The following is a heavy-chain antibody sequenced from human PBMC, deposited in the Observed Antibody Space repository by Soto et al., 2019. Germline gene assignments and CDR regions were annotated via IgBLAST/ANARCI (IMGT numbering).Heavy chain of an antibody. Sequence: QVQVVESGGGVVQPGRSLRLSCAASGFTFSSFGMHWVRQAPGKGLEWVSLIWYDGSKKSYGDSVKGRFTISRDNSRNTVYLQMNSLRAADTAVYYCARDASYYSLWSGDYPSRTGMDVWGQGTTVTVSS. J-gene: IGHJ6*02. D-gene: IGHD3-3*01. CDR1: GFTFSSFG. V-gene: IGHV3-33*01. CDR3: ARDASYYSLWSGDYPSRTGMDV. CDR2: IWYDGSKK.